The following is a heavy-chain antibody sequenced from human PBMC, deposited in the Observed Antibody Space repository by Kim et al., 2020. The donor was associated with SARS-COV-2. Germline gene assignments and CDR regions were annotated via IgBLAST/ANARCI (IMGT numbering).Heavy chain of an antibody. CDR3: AKDGHLVYSAQQSDY. D-gene: IGHD1-26*01. Sequence: GGSLRLSCAASGFTFTSYAMNWVRQAPGKGLEWVSAISGGGENTYYADSVKGRFTISRDNSKNTLYLQMNGLRAEDTAVYYCAKDGHLVYSAQQSDYWGQGTLVTVSS. J-gene: IGHJ4*02. CDR2: ISGGGENT. CDR1: GFTFTSYA. V-gene: IGHV3-23*01.